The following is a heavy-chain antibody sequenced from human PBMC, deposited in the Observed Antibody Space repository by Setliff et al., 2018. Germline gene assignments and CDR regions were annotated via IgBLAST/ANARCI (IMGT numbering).Heavy chain of an antibody. CDR1: GGSFSGYY. Sequence: PSETLSLTCAVYGGSFSGYYWSWIRQPPGKRLEWIGEIIHSGSTNYNPSLKSRVTISMDTSKNQFSLKVNSVTAADMAVYYCAREQWLDPPGYYYMDVWAKGTTVTVSS. CDR3: AREQWLDPPGYYYMDV. V-gene: IGHV4-34*12. CDR2: IIHSGST. D-gene: IGHD6-19*01. J-gene: IGHJ6*03.